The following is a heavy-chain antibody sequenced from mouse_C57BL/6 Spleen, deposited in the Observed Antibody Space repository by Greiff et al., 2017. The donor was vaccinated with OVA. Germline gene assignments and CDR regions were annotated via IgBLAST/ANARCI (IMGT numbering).Heavy chain of an antibody. CDR3: ARDRGPYGNYYAMDY. CDR2: INYDGSST. Sequence: DVQLVESEGGLVQPGSSMKLSCTASGFTFSDYYMAWVRQVPEKGLEWVANINYDGSSTYYLAFLQSRFIISRDNAKNNLYLQMSSLKSEDTATYDCARDRGPYGNYYAMDYWGQGTSVTVSS. D-gene: IGHD2-1*01. V-gene: IGHV5-16*01. J-gene: IGHJ4*01. CDR1: GFTFSDYY.